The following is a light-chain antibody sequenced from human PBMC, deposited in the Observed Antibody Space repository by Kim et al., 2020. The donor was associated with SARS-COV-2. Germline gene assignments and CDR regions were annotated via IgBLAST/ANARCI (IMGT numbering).Light chain of an antibody. V-gene: IGKV1-39*01. Sequence: AAVGDRVPITCRASQSISSYLNWYQQKPGKAPKLLIYAASSLQSGVPSRFSGSGSGTDFTLTISSLQPEDFATYYCQQSYRTPRTFGQGTKGDIK. CDR3: QQSYRTPRT. CDR1: QSISSY. J-gene: IGKJ1*01. CDR2: AAS.